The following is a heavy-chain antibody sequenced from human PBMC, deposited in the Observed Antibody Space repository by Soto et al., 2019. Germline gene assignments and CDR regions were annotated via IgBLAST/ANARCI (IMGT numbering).Heavy chain of an antibody. J-gene: IGHJ6*02. V-gene: IGHV1-3*01. D-gene: IGHD2-2*01. CDR1: GYTFTTYS. CDR3: ARAACSSTSCYNYYAYGMDV. Sequence: QGQLVQSGPEMKKPGASVKLSCKASGYTFTTYSMHWVRQAPGQRLEWMGWIHAGNGNTEHSQKFQGRVTITRDTSASTAYLELGSLRSEDTAVYYCARAACSSTSCYNYYAYGMDVWGQGTAVTVS. CDR2: IHAGNGNT.